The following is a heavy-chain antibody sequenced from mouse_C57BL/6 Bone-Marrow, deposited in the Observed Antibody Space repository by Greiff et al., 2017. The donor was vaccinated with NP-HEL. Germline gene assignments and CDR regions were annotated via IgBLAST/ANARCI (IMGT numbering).Heavy chain of an antibody. CDR1: GYTFTSYT. CDR2: INPSSGYT. Sequence: QVHVKQSGAELARPGASVKMSCKASGYTFTSYTMHWVKQRPGQGLEWIGYINPSSGYTKYNQKFKDKATLTADKSSSTAYMQLSSLTSEDSAVYYCARSSSNYVDYAMDYWGQGTSVTVSS. D-gene: IGHD2-5*01. J-gene: IGHJ4*01. V-gene: IGHV1-4*01. CDR3: ARSSSNYVDYAMDY.